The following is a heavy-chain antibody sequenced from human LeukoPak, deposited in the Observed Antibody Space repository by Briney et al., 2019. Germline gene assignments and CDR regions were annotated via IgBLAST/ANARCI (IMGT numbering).Heavy chain of an antibody. CDR2: IRNSGGTT. D-gene: IGHD6-13*01. J-gene: IGHJ4*02. CDR3: ARSSSSSSDY. CDR1: GFTLTTYD. Sequence: GGSLRLSCAASGFTLTTYDMSCVRQTPGKQLEWVSTIRNSGGTTYYADSVKGRFTVSRDNSKNTLYLQMNTLSVEDTALYYCARSSSSSSDYWGQGTLVTVSS. V-gene: IGHV3-23*01.